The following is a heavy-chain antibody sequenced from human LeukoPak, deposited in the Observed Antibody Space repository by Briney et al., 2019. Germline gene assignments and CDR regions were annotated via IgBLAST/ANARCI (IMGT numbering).Heavy chain of an antibody. CDR1: GYSISSGYF. D-gene: IGHD5-24*01. V-gene: IGHV4-38-2*02. CDR3: ARRDMATITFDY. Sequence: PSETLSLTCTVSGYSISSGYFWGWIRQPPGKGLEWVGSINHSGSTNYNPSLKSRVTISVDTSKNQFSLKLSSVTAADTAVYYCARRDMATITFDYWGQGTLVTVSS. CDR2: INHSGST. J-gene: IGHJ4*02.